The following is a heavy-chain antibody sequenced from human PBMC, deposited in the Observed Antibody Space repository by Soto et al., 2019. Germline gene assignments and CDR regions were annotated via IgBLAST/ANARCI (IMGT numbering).Heavy chain of an antibody. V-gene: IGHV3-11*01. J-gene: IGHJ4*02. CDR1: GCSFSDYY. CDR2: ISSSGSTI. D-gene: IGHD4-4*01. CDR3: ARGPDYSNNGSH. Sequence: GVSLRLSCAASGCSFSDYYMSWIRQATGKGLGWDSYISSSGSTIYYADSVKGRFTISRDNAKNSLYLKMNSLRAEDTAVYYCARGPDYSNNGSHWGQGTLVTVPQ.